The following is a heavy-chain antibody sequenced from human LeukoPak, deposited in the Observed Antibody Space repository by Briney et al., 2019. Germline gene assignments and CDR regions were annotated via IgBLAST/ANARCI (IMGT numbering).Heavy chain of an antibody. J-gene: IGHJ4*02. CDR2: ISYDGSNK. D-gene: IGHD6-19*01. CDR3: AKGEDSSGWYLGY. Sequence: GGSLRLSCAASGFTFSSYGMHWVRQAPGKGLEWVAVISYDGSNKYYADSVKGRFTISRDNSKNTLYLQMNSLRAEDTAVYYCAKGEDSSGWYLGYWGQGTLVTVSS. CDR1: GFTFSSYG. V-gene: IGHV3-30*18.